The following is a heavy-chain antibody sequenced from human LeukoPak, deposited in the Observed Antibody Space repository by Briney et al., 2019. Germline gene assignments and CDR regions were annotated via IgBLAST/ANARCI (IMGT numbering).Heavy chain of an antibody. CDR3: ASDSGSYYNDAFDI. Sequence: GGSLRLSCAASGFTVSSNYMSWIRQAPAKGLEWVSVIYSGGSAYYADSVKGRFTISRHNSKNTLYLQMNSLRAEDTAVYYCASDSGSYYNDAFDIWGQGTMVTVSS. CDR1: GFTVSSNY. J-gene: IGHJ3*02. D-gene: IGHD3-10*01. CDR2: IYSGGSA. V-gene: IGHV3-53*04.